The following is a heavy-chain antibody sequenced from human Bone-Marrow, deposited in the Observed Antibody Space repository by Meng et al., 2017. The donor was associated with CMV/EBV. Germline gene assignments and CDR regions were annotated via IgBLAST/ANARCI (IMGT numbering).Heavy chain of an antibody. CDR2: IRYDGSKE. D-gene: IGHD6-13*01. CDR3: ARDRNIAALAPVDGVDV. Sequence: GGSLRLSCAASGFTFSSFGIQWVRQAPGKGLEWVAFIRYDGSKEYYADSVRGRFTKSRDDSKSTVYLQMNSLRGDDTAVYYCARDRNIAALAPVDGVDVWGQGTTVTVYS. CDR1: GFTFSSFG. V-gene: IGHV3-30*02. J-gene: IGHJ6*01.